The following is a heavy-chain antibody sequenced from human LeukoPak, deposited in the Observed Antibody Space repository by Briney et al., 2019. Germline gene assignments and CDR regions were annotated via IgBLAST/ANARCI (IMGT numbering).Heavy chain of an antibody. CDR3: ARFSSWYKDEYFQH. CDR2: IIPIFGTA. CDR1: GGTFISYA. D-gene: IGHD6-13*01. J-gene: IGHJ1*01. V-gene: IGHV1-69*06. Sequence: SVKVSCKASGGTFISYAISWVRQAPGQGLEWMGRIIPIFGTANYAQKFQGRVTITADKSTSTAYMELSSLRSEDTAVYYCARFSSWYKDEYFQHWGQGTLVTVSS.